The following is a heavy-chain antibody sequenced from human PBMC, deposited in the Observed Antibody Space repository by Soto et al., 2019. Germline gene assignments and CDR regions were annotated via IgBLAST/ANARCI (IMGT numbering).Heavy chain of an antibody. CDR3: ARETTMTSNFDY. V-gene: IGHV4-59*11. CDR2: IYYSGST. D-gene: IGHD4-17*01. CDR1: GGSISSHY. J-gene: IGHJ4*02. Sequence: SETLSLTCTVSGGSISSHYWSWIRQPPGKGLEWIGYIYYSGSTNYNPSLKSRVTISIDTSKNQLSLKLSSVTAADTAVYYCARETTMTSNFDYWGQGTLVTVSS.